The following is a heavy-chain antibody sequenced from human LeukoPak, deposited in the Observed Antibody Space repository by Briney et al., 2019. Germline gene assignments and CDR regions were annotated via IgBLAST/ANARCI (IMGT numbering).Heavy chain of an antibody. V-gene: IGHV3-30*04. CDR3: ARDGGGDIVVVPAAMPDY. D-gene: IGHD2-2*01. CDR2: ISYDGSNK. J-gene: IGHJ4*02. CDR1: GFTFSSYA. Sequence: PGGSLRLSCAASGFTFSSYAMHWVRQALGKGLEWVAVISYDGSNKYYADSVKGRFTISRDNSKNTLYLQMNSLRAEDTAVYYCARDGGGDIVVVPAAMPDYWGQGTLVTVS.